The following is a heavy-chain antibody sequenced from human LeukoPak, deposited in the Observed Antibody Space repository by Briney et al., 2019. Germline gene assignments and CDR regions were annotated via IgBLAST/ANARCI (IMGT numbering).Heavy chain of an antibody. CDR3: ARGSWQQLVPSWFDP. Sequence: SETLSLTCAVYGGSFSGYYWSWIRQPPGKGLEWIGEINHSGTTKYNPSLKSRVTISVDTSKNQFSLKLSSVTAADTAVYYCARGSWQQLVPSWFDPWGQGTLVTVSS. CDR2: INHSGTT. CDR1: GGSFSGYY. V-gene: IGHV4-34*01. J-gene: IGHJ5*02. D-gene: IGHD6-13*01.